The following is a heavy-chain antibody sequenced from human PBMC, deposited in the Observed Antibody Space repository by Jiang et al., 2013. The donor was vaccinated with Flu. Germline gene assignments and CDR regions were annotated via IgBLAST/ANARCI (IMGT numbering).Heavy chain of an antibody. CDR1: GGSFSGYY. D-gene: IGHD3-22*01. V-gene: IGHV4-34*01. Sequence: LLKPSETLSLTCAVYGGSFSGYYWSWIRQPPGKGLEWIGEINHSGSTNYNPSLKSRVTISVDTSKNQFSLKLSSVTAADTAVYYCARGQRYYYDSSGRRPGAGAVDYWGQGTLVTVSS. CDR2: INHSGST. J-gene: IGHJ4*02. CDR3: ARGQRYYYDSSGRRPGAGAVDY.